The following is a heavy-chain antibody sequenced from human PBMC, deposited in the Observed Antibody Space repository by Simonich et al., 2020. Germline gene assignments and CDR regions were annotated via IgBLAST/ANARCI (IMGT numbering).Heavy chain of an antibody. D-gene: IGHD7-27*01. J-gene: IGHJ6*03. Sequence: EVQLVESGGGLVQPGGSLRLSCAASGFTFSSYWMSWVRQAPGKGLEWVANIKQDGSEKYYVDSGKGRFTNSRDNAKNSLYLQMNSLRAEDTAVYYCARDGLGTAYYYYMDVWGKGTTVTVSS. CDR2: IKQDGSEK. V-gene: IGHV3-7*01. CDR1: GFTFSSYW. CDR3: ARDGLGTAYYYYMDV.